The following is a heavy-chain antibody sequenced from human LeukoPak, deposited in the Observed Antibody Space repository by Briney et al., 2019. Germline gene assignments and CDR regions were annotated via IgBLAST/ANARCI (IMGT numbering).Heavy chain of an antibody. J-gene: IGHJ4*02. Sequence: SETLSLTCTVSGGSISSGDYYWSWIRQPPGKGLEWIGYIYYSGSTNYNPSLKSRVTISVDTSKNQFSLKLSSVTAADTAVYYCARRSYGSGSYPFDYWGQGTLVTVSS. V-gene: IGHV4-61*08. CDR3: ARRSYGSGSYPFDY. CDR2: IYYSGST. CDR1: GGSISSGDYY. D-gene: IGHD3-10*01.